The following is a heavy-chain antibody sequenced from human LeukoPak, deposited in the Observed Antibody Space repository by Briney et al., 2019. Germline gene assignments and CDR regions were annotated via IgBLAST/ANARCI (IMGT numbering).Heavy chain of an antibody. CDR2: IANGRT. CDR3: ARDKAHTYGYYFDP. CDR1: GDAIITYY. D-gene: IGHD3-10*01. V-gene: IGHV4-4*08. Sequence: SETLSLTCTVSGDAIITYYWNWIRQTPGKGLEWIGHIANGRTDYNPSLKSRVFISVDTSKNQISLKLTSVTAADTAVYFCARDKAHTYGYYFDPWGQGTQVLVSS. J-gene: IGHJ4*02.